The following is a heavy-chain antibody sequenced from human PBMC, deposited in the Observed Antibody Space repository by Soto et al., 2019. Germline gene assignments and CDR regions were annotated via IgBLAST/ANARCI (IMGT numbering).Heavy chain of an antibody. J-gene: IGHJ6*02. D-gene: IGHD4-17*01. V-gene: IGHV3-23*01. CDR1: GFNFNAYV. CDR3: ATKITVTPPYYYYGMDV. CDR2: ISFTGDSR. Sequence: GGSLRLSCAASGFNFNAYVMNWVRQAPGKGLEWVSIISFTGDSRYYADSVKDRFTISRDNSQNTLYLQMSSLRSEDTAVYYCATKITVTPPYYYYGMDVWGQGTTVTVSS.